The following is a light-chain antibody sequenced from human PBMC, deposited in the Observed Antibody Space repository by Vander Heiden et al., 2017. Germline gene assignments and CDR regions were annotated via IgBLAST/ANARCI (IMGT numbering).Light chain of an antibody. CDR3: QAWDSSTVV. Sequence: SSELTQQPSVSVAPGQTASITCSGDKLGNKYACWYQQKPGQSPVLVLSQDNKRPSGIPYRFSGSNSGNTATLTIGGTQAMDEADYFCQAWDSSTVVFGGGTKLTVL. V-gene: IGLV3-1*01. CDR1: KLGNKY. J-gene: IGLJ2*01. CDR2: QDN.